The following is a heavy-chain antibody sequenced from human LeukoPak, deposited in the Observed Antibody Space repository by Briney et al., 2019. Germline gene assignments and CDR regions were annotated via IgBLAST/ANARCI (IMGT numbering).Heavy chain of an antibody. CDR3: AKGGPEASAGLSWFDP. CDR1: GGSISNYY. J-gene: IGHJ5*02. Sequence: SETLSLTCTVSGGSISNYYWYWMRQPPGKGLEWIGYIYYSGSTNYNPSLKSRVTISVDTSKNQFSLKLSSVTAADTAVYYCAKGGPEASAGLSWFDPWGQGTLVTVSS. D-gene: IGHD1-14*01. CDR2: IYYSGST. V-gene: IGHV4-59*01.